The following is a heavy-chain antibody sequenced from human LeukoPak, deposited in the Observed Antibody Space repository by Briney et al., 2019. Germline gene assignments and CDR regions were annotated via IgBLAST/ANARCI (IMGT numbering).Heavy chain of an antibody. Sequence: GSLRLSCAASGFTFSDYYWSWIRQPPGKGLEWIGYIYYSGSTNYNPSLKSRVTISVDTSKNQFSLKLSSVTAADTAVYYCARDLLHWGQGTLVTVSS. CDR2: IYYSGST. V-gene: IGHV4-59*01. CDR1: GFTFSDYY. CDR3: ARDLLH. J-gene: IGHJ4*02.